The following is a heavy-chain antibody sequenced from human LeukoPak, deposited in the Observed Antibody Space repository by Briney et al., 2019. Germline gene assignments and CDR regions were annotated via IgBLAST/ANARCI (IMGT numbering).Heavy chain of an antibody. D-gene: IGHD3-16*01. CDR2: IYSGGST. Sequence: GGSLRLSCAASGFTVSSNYMSWVRQAPGKGLEWVSVIYSGGSTYYADSVKGRFTISRDNSKNTLYLQMNSLRAEDTAVYYCARVAYDYVWGEGYGGQGTLVTVSS. V-gene: IGHV3-66*01. J-gene: IGHJ4*02. CDR3: ARVAYDYVWGEGY. CDR1: GFTVSSNY.